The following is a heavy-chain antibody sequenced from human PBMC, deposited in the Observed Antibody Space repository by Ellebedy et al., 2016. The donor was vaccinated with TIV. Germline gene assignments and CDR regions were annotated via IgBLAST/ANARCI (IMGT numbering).Heavy chain of an antibody. CDR3: AKANQYYYDSSGENYFDY. V-gene: IGHV3-30*18. J-gene: IGHJ4*02. Sequence: GGSLRLXCAASGFTFSSYGMHWVRQAPGKGLEWVAVISYDGSNKYYADSVKGRFTISRDNSKNTLYLQMNSLRAEDTAVYYCAKANQYYYDSSGENYFDYWGQGTLVTVSS. CDR2: ISYDGSNK. D-gene: IGHD3-22*01. CDR1: GFTFSSYG.